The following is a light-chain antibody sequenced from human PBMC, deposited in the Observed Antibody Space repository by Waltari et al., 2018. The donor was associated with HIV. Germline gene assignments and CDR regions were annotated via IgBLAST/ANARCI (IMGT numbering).Light chain of an antibody. J-gene: IGLJ2*01. CDR2: DVS. CDR1: SSDGGGYNN. V-gene: IGLV2-14*03. Sequence: QSALTHPASVSGSPGQSITLSCTGTSSDGGGYNNVSWYQQHPGKAPQLTVYDVSNRPCGVSNRFSGTKSGNSTSLTIPGLQAEAEPVYYTSSYRTSVVVFGGGTKLT. CDR3: SSYRTSVVV.